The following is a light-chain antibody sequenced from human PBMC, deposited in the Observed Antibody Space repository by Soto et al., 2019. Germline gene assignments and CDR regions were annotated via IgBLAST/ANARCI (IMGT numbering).Light chain of an antibody. CDR3: QSYDSSLSGSV. V-gene: IGLV1-40*01. CDR2: DNN. Sequence: QSVLTQSPSVSGAPGQRVTISCTGSSSNIGAGYDVHWYQQLPGTAPKLLIYDNNNRPSGVPDRFSSSKSGTSASLAITGLPADDEADYYCQSYDSSLSGSVFGSGTKLTVL. CDR1: SSNIGAGYD. J-gene: IGLJ1*01.